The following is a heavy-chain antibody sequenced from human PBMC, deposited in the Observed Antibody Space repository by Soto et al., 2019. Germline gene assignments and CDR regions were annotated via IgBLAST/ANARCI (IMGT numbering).Heavy chain of an antibody. CDR1: GGSIRTYY. J-gene: IGHJ4*02. CDR2: IYTSGTA. D-gene: IGHD6-13*01. Sequence: SETLSLTCTVSGGSIRTYYWSWIRQPAGKGLEWIGRIYTSGTANYSPPLKGRVIMAVDTAKNQLSLKVTSVTAADTAVYYCARDFDSSSWYRLDHWGQGTLVTVSS. V-gene: IGHV4-4*07. CDR3: ARDFDSSSWYRLDH.